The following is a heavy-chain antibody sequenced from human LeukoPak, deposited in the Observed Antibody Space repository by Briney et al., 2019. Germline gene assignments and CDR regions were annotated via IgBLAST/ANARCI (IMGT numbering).Heavy chain of an antibody. V-gene: IGHV1-18*01. D-gene: IGHD3-3*01. CDR1: GYTFTTYA. CDR3: ARGHTPLDDFWSGYYTRDYFDY. J-gene: IGHJ4*02. Sequence: ASVKVSCKTSGYTFTTYAISWVRQAPGQGLEWMGWISAYNGNTNYAQKLQGRVTMTTDTSTSTAYMELRSLRSDDTAVYYCARGHTPLDDFWSGYYTRDYFDYWGQGTLVTVSS. CDR2: ISAYNGNT.